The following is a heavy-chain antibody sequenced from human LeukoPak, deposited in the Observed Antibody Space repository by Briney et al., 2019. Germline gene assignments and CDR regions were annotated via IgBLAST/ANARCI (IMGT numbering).Heavy chain of an antibody. V-gene: IGHV1-69*05. Sequence: SVKVSCKASGGTFISYAISGVRQAPGQGLEWMGGIIPIFGTANYAQKFQGRVTITTDESTSTAYMELSSLRSEDTAVYYCAREGSTAPLNWGQGTLVTVTS. CDR3: AREGSTAPLN. CDR1: GGTFISYA. D-gene: IGHD2-15*01. J-gene: IGHJ4*02. CDR2: IIPIFGTA.